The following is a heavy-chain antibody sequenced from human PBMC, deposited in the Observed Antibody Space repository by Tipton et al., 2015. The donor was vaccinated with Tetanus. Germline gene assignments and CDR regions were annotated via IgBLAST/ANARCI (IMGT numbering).Heavy chain of an antibody. CDR2: ISYNSASI. J-gene: IGHJ4*02. CDR3: VRDMTPDYYDSSRSYYSPAALES. D-gene: IGHD3-22*01. CDR1: GFTFDDHA. V-gene: IGHV3-9*01. Sequence: SLRLSCATSGFTFDDHAMHWVRQVPGKGLEWVSGISYNSASIGYGDSVKGRFTVSRDNAKKSMYLHMNSLRAEDTALYYCVRDMTPDYYDSSRSYYSPAALESWGQGTLVTVSS.